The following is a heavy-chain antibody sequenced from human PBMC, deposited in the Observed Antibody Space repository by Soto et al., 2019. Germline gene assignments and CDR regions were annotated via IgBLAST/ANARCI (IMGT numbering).Heavy chain of an antibody. D-gene: IGHD6-19*01. CDR1: GGTFSSYA. CDR3: ARNSRIAVAGTSHYYYYGMDV. V-gene: IGHV1-69*13. J-gene: IGHJ6*02. CDR2: IIPIFGTA. Sequence: SVKVSCKAYGGTFSSYAISWVRQAPGQGLEWMGGIIPIFGTANYAQKFQGRVTITADESTSTAYMELSSLRSEDTAVYYCARNSRIAVAGTSHYYYYGMDVWGQGTTVTVSS.